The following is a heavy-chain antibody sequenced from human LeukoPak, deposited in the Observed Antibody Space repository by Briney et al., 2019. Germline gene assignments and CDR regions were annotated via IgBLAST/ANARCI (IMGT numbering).Heavy chain of an antibody. CDR1: GFTVGSSY. V-gene: IGHV3-66*01. Sequence: GGSLRLSCAATGFTVGSSYMSWVRQAPGKGLEWVSVIYSGGSTYYADSVKGRFTISRDNSKNTLYLQMNSLRGEDTAVYYCARRGDYGSAFDIWGQGTMVTVSS. CDR2: IYSGGST. D-gene: IGHD3-16*01. J-gene: IGHJ3*02. CDR3: ARRGDYGSAFDI.